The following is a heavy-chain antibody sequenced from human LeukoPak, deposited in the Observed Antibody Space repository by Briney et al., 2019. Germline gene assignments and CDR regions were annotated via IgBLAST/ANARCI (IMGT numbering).Heavy chain of an antibody. J-gene: IGHJ4*02. Sequence: SVKVSCKASGGTFSSYAISWVRQAPGQGLEWMGRIIPILGIANYAQKFQGRVTITADKSTSTAYMELSSLRSEDTAVYYCASLRSRYDSSGYPLFDYWGQGTLVAVSS. D-gene: IGHD3-22*01. CDR2: IIPILGIA. V-gene: IGHV1-69*04. CDR3: ASLRSRYDSSGYPLFDY. CDR1: GGTFSSYA.